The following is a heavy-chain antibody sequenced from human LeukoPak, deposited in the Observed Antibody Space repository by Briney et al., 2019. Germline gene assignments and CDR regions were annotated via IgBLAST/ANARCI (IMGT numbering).Heavy chain of an antibody. CDR2: IKEDGSEK. CDR1: GFTFGAYW. D-gene: IGHD6-13*01. V-gene: IGHV3-7*01. J-gene: IGHJ4*02. CDR3: ARDPAAWDY. Sequence: PGGPLRLSCAASGFTFGAYWMSWVRQAPGRGLEWVANIKEDGSEKYYLDSVKGRFTISRDNAKNSLYLDMNSLRDEDTAIYYCARDPAAWDYWGQGTLVTVSP.